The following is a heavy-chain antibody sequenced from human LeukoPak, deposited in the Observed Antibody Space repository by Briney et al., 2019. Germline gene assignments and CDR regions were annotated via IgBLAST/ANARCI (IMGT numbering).Heavy chain of an antibody. D-gene: IGHD3-22*01. CDR3: ARDSTYYYDSSGYWDY. V-gene: IGHV3-23*01. CDR1: GFTFSSYA. CDR2: ISGSGGST. J-gene: IGHJ4*02. Sequence: GGSLRLSCAASGFTFSSYAMSWVRQAPGKGLEWVSAISGSGGSTYYADSVKGRFTIPRDNSKNTLYLQMNSLRAEDTAVYYCARDSTYYYDSSGYWDYWGQGTLVTVSS.